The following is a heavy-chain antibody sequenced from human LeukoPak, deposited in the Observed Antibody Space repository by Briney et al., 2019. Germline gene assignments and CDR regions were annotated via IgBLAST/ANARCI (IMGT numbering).Heavy chain of an antibody. D-gene: IGHD1-1*01. Sequence: PGGSLRLSCAASGFTFRSYSMNWVRQAPGKGLEWVSSISSSGSTIYYADSVKGRFTISRDNAKNSLYLQMNSLRAEDTAVYYCARWKRRGTYYYYYMDVWGKGTTVTVSS. V-gene: IGHV3-48*04. CDR1: GFTFRSYS. J-gene: IGHJ6*03. CDR2: ISSSGSTI. CDR3: ARWKRRGTYYYYYMDV.